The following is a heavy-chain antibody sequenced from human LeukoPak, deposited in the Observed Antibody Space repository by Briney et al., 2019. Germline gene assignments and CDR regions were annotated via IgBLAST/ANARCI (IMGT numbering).Heavy chain of an antibody. CDR3: ARGASRHGNWFDP. CDR1: GGSISSGDYY. J-gene: IGHJ5*02. V-gene: IGHV4-31*03. CDR2: IYDRETT. Sequence: PSETLSLTCTVSGGSISSGDYYWTWIRQHPGKSLEWIGYIYDRETTYYNPSLQSRITMSLDTSKNQFSVKLNSVTAADTAVYYCARGASRHGNWFDPWGQGTLVTVSS.